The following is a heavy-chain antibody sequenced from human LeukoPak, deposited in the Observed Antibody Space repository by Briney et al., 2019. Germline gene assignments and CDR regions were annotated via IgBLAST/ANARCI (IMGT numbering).Heavy chain of an antibody. CDR3: AGRAGDWFHFDY. J-gene: IGHJ4*02. CDR2: ISYDGSNK. Sequence: PGGSLRLSCSASGFSFSSYAMHWVRQAPGKGLEWVAVISYDGSNKYYADSVKGRFTIPRDNSKNTLYLQMNSLRAEDTAVYYCAGRAGDWFHFDYWGQGTLVTVSS. D-gene: IGHD7-27*01. CDR1: GFSFSSYA. V-gene: IGHV3-30*04.